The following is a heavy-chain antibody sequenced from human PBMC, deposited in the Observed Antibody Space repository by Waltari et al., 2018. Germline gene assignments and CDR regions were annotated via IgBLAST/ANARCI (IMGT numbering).Heavy chain of an antibody. J-gene: IGHJ4*02. V-gene: IGHV1-46*01. CDR1: GYTFTSYY. Sequence: QVQLVPSGAELKKPGASVKLSCKASGYTFTSYYLQWVRQAPGQGLECMGVMNSGGDTTIYAQKFQGRVTMTRYTSTSTVYMELSSLRSEDTAVYYWARLGITMTPDYWGQGTLVTVSS. CDR2: MNSGGDTT. CDR3: ARLGITMTPDY.